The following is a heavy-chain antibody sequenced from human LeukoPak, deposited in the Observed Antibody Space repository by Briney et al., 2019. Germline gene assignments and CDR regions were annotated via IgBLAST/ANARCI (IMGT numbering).Heavy chain of an antibody. J-gene: IGHJ6*03. Sequence: PGGSLRLSCVASGFTVSSNYMSWVRQAPGKGLKWVSVIYSGGSTYHADSVKGRFTISRDNSKNTLYLQMNSLRAEDTAVYYCASGSGSYRTPYYYMDVWGTGTTVTVSS. V-gene: IGHV3-53*01. CDR2: IYSGGST. D-gene: IGHD3-10*01. CDR1: GFTVSSNY. CDR3: ASGSGSYRTPYYYMDV.